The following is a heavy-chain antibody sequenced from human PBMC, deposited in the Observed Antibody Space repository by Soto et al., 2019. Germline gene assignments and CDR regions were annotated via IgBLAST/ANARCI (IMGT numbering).Heavy chain of an antibody. CDR1: GFTFSSYA. CDR2: ITGTGGST. D-gene: IGHD2-21*01. Sequence: EVQLLESGGGLVQPGGSLRLSCAASGFTFSSYAMSWVRQAPGKGLEWVSAITGTGGSTYYADSVKGRFTISRDNSNNILYLQMNSLRAEDTAVYYCARGTVFPCWFDSWGHGTLVTVSS. J-gene: IGHJ5*01. CDR3: ARGTVFPCWFDS. V-gene: IGHV3-23*01.